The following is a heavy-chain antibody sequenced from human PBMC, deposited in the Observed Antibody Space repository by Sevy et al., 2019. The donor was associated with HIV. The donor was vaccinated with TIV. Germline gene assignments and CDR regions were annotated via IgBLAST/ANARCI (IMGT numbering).Heavy chain of an antibody. D-gene: IGHD2-15*01. Sequence: ASVKVSCKGSGYTFTSFGITWVRQAPGQGLEWVGWVSPYKGKRKYAQKLQGRVTMTTDTSTSTAYMELRSLRSDDTAVYYCARPFCSGGSCYRWYFDFWGQGTLVTVSS. CDR2: VSPYKGKR. J-gene: IGHJ4*02. CDR1: GYTFTSFG. CDR3: ARPFCSGGSCYRWYFDF. V-gene: IGHV1-18*01.